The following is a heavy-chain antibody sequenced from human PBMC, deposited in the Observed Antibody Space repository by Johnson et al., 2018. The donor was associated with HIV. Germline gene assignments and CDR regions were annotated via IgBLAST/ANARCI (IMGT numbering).Heavy chain of an antibody. Sequence: VQLVESGGGVVQPGRSLRLSCAASGFTFSSYWMHWVRQAPGKGLEWVGSIKQDGSESYYVDSVKGRFTISRDNDKNSLYLQMNSLRAEDTAVYYCASEVRGVLDIWGQGTMVTVSS. D-gene: IGHD3-10*01. CDR1: GFTFSSYW. CDR3: ASEVRGVLDI. CDR2: IKQDGSES. J-gene: IGHJ3*02. V-gene: IGHV3-7*01.